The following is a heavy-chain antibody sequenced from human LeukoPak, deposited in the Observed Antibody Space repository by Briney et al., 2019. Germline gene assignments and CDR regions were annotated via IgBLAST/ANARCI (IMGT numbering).Heavy chain of an antibody. CDR3: AREDTALDY. V-gene: IGHV4-59*01. CDR1: GGSISSYY. J-gene: IGHJ4*02. CDR2: IYYSGST. D-gene: IGHD5-18*01. Sequence: SETLSLTYTVSGGSISSYYWSWIRQPPGKGLEWIGYIYYSGSTNYNPSLKSRVTISVDTSKNQFSLKLSSVTAADTAVYYCAREDTALDYWGQGTLVTVSS.